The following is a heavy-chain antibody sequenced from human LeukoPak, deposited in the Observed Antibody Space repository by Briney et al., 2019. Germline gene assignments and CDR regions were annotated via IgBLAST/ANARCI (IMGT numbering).Heavy chain of an antibody. Sequence: GGSLRLSCAASGFTFSSYAMSWVRQAPGKGLEWVSAISGSGGSTYYADSVQGRFTISRDNSKNTLYLQMNSLRAEDTAVYYCARVTVMHMIVVVPPDYWGQGTLVTVSS. V-gene: IGHV3-23*01. CDR1: GFTFSSYA. J-gene: IGHJ4*02. D-gene: IGHD3-22*01. CDR2: ISGSGGST. CDR3: ARVTVMHMIVVVPPDY.